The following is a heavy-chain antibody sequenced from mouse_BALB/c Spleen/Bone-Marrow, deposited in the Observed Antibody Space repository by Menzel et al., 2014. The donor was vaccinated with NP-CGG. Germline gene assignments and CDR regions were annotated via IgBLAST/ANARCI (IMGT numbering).Heavy chain of an antibody. CDR2: IDISDSYT. CDR1: GHTFTDXW. Sequence: QXQLKESGAEFVMPGASVKMSCKASGHTFTDXWXHWVXQRPXXGXXWXXXIDISDSYTTYNQKFKGKATLTVDESSSTAYMQLSRLTSEDSAVYYCARGGANVDYWGQGTTLTVSS. J-gene: IGHJ2*01. CDR3: ARGGANVDY. V-gene: IGHV1-69*01.